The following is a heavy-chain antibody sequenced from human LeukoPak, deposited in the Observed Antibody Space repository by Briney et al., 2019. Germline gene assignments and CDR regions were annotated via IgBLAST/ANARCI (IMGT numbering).Heavy chain of an antibody. Sequence: SETLSLTCTVSGGSISSYYWSWIRQPPGEGLEWIGYIYYSGSTNYNPSLKSRVTISVDTSKNQFSLKLSSVTAADTAVYYCARGVAVAAKVDYWGQGTLVTVSS. V-gene: IGHV4-59*01. CDR1: GGSISSYY. J-gene: IGHJ4*02. CDR2: IYYSGST. CDR3: ARGVAVAAKVDY. D-gene: IGHD6-19*01.